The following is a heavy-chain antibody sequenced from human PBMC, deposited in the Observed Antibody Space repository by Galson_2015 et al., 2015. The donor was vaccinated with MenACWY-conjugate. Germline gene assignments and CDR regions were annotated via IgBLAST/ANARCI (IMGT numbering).Heavy chain of an antibody. CDR1: GYTFSDSG. Sequence: SVKVSCKASGYTFSDSGVTWVRQAPGQGLEWMGWISASTGNTNYEQKFYGRVTMTTDTSTNTAFMESRSLRSDDTAVYFCARASTGLSSRFLDVWGQGTTVTVSS. D-gene: IGHD3-16*01. CDR3: ARASTGLSSRFLDV. CDR2: ISASTGNT. V-gene: IGHV1-18*01. J-gene: IGHJ6*02.